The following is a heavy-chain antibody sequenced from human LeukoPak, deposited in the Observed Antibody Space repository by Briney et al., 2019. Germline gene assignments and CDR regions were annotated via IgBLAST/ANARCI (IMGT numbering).Heavy chain of an antibody. J-gene: IGHJ4*02. Sequence: PGGSLRLSCAASGFTFSNYWMDWVRQAPGKGLVWVSRINTDGSRTTYADFVKGRFTISRDNAKNTLYLQMNSLRADDTAVCFCARGLGGSYPFDCWGQGALVTVSS. V-gene: IGHV3-74*01. CDR2: INTDGSRT. CDR1: GFTFSNYW. D-gene: IGHD3-16*02. CDR3: ARGLGGSYPFDC.